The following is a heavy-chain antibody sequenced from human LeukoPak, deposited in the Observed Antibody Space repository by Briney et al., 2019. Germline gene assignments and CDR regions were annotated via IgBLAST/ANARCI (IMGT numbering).Heavy chain of an antibody. CDR1: GFTFSNFG. J-gene: IGHJ6*03. V-gene: IGHV3-30*02. CDR2: IRFDGTSE. CDR3: AKTSLSDPSGHYYYMDV. D-gene: IGHD3-3*01. Sequence: GGSLRLSCAAAGFTFSNFGMHWVRQPPGKGLEWVAFIRFDGTSEFYADSVKARFTISRDKSQNTVSLQLNNLRLADTALYYCAKTSLSDPSGHYYYMDVWGKGTTVTVSS.